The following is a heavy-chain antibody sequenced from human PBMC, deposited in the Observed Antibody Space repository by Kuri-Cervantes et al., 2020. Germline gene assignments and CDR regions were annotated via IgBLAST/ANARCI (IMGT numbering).Heavy chain of an antibody. Sequence: SETLSLTCAVSDYSISSNYYWGWIRQPPGKGLKWIGSIYHSGITYYSPSLKSRVTISVDTSKNQFSLKLSSVTAADTAVYYCARSRPYSGGKVWVDLDHWGQGSLVTVSS. CDR1: DYSISSNYY. CDR3: ARSRPYSGGKVWVDLDH. V-gene: IGHV4-38-2*01. J-gene: IGHJ4*02. CDR2: IYHSGIT. D-gene: IGHD5-12*01.